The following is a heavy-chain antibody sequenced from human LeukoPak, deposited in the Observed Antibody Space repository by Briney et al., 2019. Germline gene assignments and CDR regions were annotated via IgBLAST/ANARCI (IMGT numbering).Heavy chain of an antibody. V-gene: IGHV4-59*08. D-gene: IGHD1-26*01. CDR3: ARLLVGATAFDAFDI. CDR2: IYYSGST. Sequence: SETLSLTCSVSGGSLSNYYWSWIRQSPGKGLEWIGNIYYSGSTNYNPSLKSRVTISVDTSKNQFSLKLSSVTAADTAVYYCARLLVGATAFDAFDIWGQGTMVTVSS. J-gene: IGHJ3*02. CDR1: GGSLSNYY.